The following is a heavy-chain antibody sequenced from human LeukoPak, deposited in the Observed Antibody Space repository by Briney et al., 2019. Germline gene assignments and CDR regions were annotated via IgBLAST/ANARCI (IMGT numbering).Heavy chain of an antibody. CDR2: ASGSGGST. J-gene: IGHJ4*02. V-gene: IGHV3-23*01. CDR3: AKTPGSSGWYYFDY. D-gene: IGHD6-19*01. CDR1: GFTFSSYW. Sequence: GGSLRLSCAASGFTFSSYWMHWVRQAPGKGLEWVSAASGSGGSTYYADSVKGRFTISRDNSKNTLYLQMNTLRAEDTAIYYCAKTPGSSGWYYFDYWGQGTLVTVSS.